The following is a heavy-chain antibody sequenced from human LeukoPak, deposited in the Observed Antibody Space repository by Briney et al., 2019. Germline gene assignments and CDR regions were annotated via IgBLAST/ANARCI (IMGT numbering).Heavy chain of an antibody. CDR1: GFTFSSYW. CDR3: ASFGTDSSGYFDY. J-gene: IGHJ4*02. Sequence: GGSLRLSCAASGFTFSSYWMSWVRQAPGKGLEWVANIKQDGSEKYYVDSVKGRFTISRDNAKNSLYLQMNSLRAEDTAVYYCASFGTDSSGYFDYWGQGTLVTASS. CDR2: IKQDGSEK. V-gene: IGHV3-7*01. D-gene: IGHD6-19*01.